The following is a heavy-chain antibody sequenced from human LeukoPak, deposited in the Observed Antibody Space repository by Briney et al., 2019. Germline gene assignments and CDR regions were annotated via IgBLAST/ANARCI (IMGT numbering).Heavy chain of an antibody. J-gene: IGHJ4*02. CDR2: FDPEDGET. CDR3: ATVGQLWLLGGLDY. Sequence: ASVKVSCKVSGYTLTELSMHWVRQAPGKGLGWMGGFDPEDGETIYAQKFQGRVTMTEDTSTDTAYMELSSLRSEDTAVYYCATVGQLWLLGGLDYWGQGTLVTVSS. D-gene: IGHD5-18*01. CDR1: GYTLTELS. V-gene: IGHV1-24*01.